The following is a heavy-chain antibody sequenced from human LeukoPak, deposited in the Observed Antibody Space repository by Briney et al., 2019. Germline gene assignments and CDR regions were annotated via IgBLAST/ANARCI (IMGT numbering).Heavy chain of an antibody. D-gene: IGHD6-19*01. CDR1: GYTFTSYD. V-gene: IGHV1-8*01. CDR2: MNPNSGNT. CDR3: ARVGYSSGWYFSFAFHI. Sequence: ASVKVSCKASGYTFTSYDINWVRQATGQGLEWMGWMNPNSGNTGYAQKFQGRVTMTRNTSISTAYMELSSLRSEDTAVYYCARVGYSSGWYFSFAFHIWGQGTMVTVSS. J-gene: IGHJ3*02.